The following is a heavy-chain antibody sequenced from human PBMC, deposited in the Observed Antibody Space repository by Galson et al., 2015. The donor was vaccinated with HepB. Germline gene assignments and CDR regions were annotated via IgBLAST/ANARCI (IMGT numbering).Heavy chain of an antibody. D-gene: IGHD3-3*01. CDR3: ARVGGYDFWSGYYTGPEDY. J-gene: IGHJ4*02. CDR1: GFTFSSYW. CDR2: IKQDGSEK. V-gene: IGHV3-7*01. Sequence: SLRLSCAASGFTFSSYWMSWVRQAPGKGLEWVANIKQDGSEKYYVDSVKGRFTISRDNAKNSLYLQMNSLRAEDTAVYYCARVGGYDFWSGYYTGPEDYWGQGTLVTVSS.